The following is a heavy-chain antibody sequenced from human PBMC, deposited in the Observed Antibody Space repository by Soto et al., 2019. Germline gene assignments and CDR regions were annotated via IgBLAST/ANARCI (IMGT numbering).Heavy chain of an antibody. D-gene: IGHD6-19*01. CDR2: ISYDGSTK. Sequence: QVQLVESGGGVVQPGRSLRLSCAASGFTFGSYGMHWVRQAPGKGLEWVAVISYDGSTKYYPDSVKGRFTISRDNSKNTLYLQMNSLRAEDTAVYYCAKGHSSGWYYFDYWGQGTLVTVSS. J-gene: IGHJ4*02. V-gene: IGHV3-30*18. CDR3: AKGHSSGWYYFDY. CDR1: GFTFGSYG.